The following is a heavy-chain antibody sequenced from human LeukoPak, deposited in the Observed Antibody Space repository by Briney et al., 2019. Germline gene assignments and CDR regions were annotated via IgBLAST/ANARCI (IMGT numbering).Heavy chain of an antibody. Sequence: SETLSLTCTVSGGSMHSYYWTWIRQPAGKGLEWIGRINPSGSTNYNPSLKSRVTMSVDTSKNQFSLNVTSVTAADTAVYYCVRDPPSRQFDPWGQGTLVTVSS. J-gene: IGHJ5*02. V-gene: IGHV4-4*07. CDR1: GGSMHSYY. CDR2: INPSGST. CDR3: VRDPPSRQFDP.